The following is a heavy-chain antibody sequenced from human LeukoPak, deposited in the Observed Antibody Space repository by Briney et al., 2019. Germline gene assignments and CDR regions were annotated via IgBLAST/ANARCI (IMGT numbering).Heavy chain of an antibody. CDR1: GFIFDDHG. CDR3: ARGEWDLRD. Sequence: GGSLRLSCAASGFIFDDHGMTWVRQVPGKGLEWVSGINWNGGSTGYVDSVKGRCTISRDNAKNVLFLQMNNLRAEDTAFYYCARGEWDLRDWGQGTLVIVSS. D-gene: IGHD1-26*01. J-gene: IGHJ4*02. CDR2: INWNGGST. V-gene: IGHV3-20*04.